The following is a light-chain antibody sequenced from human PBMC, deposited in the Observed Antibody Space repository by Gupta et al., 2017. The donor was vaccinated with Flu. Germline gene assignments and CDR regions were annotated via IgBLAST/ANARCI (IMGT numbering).Light chain of an antibody. CDR1: QSLVYRDGNNY. J-gene: IGKJ2*02. V-gene: IGKV2-30*01. CDR3: TKGKRPWT. CDR2: EGS. Sequence: PVTLGQSAYSSCSSSQSLVYRDGNNYLYWLQQRPAQTPRRIIYEGSNQDSGGTDRFSGCGEVNDFTLKSSRGEDEAGGVYYGTKGKRPWTFGQGTKLEIK.